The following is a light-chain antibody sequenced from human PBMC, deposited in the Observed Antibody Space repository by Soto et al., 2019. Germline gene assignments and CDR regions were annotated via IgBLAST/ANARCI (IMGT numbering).Light chain of an antibody. J-gene: IGKJ1*01. CDR1: QSISTL. CDR2: KAS. CDR3: QQYNSYSGP. Sequence: DIQMSQSPSALSAYVGDRVSITCRASQSISTLLAWYQQKPGRAPKLLLYKASTLASGVPSRFSGGGSGTEFTLTISGLQPDDFAIYYCQQYNSYSGPFGQGSKVDIK. V-gene: IGKV1-5*03.